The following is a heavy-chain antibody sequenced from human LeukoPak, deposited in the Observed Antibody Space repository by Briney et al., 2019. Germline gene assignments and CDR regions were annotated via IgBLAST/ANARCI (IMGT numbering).Heavy chain of an antibody. V-gene: IGHV3-7*03. Sequence: GGSLRLSCAASGFMFSSNWMSWVRLAPGKGLEWVANIKEDGTETYYVDSVKGRFTISRDNAKNSLYLQMNSLRVEDSAVYYCAKEGRSLQTYWGQGTLVTVSS. CDR3: AKEGRSLQTY. J-gene: IGHJ4*02. D-gene: IGHD5-24*01. CDR2: IKEDGTET. CDR1: GFMFSSNW.